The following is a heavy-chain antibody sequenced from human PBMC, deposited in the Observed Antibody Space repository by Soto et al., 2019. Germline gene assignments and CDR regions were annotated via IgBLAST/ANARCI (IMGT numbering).Heavy chain of an antibody. D-gene: IGHD3-16*01. V-gene: IGHV3-48*03. CDR3: ARGSFGPDYGMDV. CDR1: GFTFSTYE. CDR2: ISTSGGIT. Sequence: PGGSLRLSCAASGFTFSTYEFNWVRQAPGEGLEWVSYISTSGGITYYADSVKGRFTISRDNAKNSLYLQVNGLRAEDTAVYYCARGSFGPDYGMDVWGQGTTVTVS. J-gene: IGHJ6*02.